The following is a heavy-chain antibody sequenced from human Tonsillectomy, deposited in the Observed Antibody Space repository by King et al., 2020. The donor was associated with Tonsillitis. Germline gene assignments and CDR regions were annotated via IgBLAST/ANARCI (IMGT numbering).Heavy chain of an antibody. CDR2: ISAYNGNT. Sequence: VQLVQSGAEVKKPGASVKVSCKASGYTFTRYGFSWVRQAPGQGLEWMGWISAYNGNTNHAQKLQGRVTMTTDTSTSTAYMELRSLRSDETAVYYCARAGVHCSSISCSLDYWGQGTLVTVSS. CDR3: ARAGVHCSSISCSLDY. D-gene: IGHD2-2*01. J-gene: IGHJ4*02. CDR1: GYTFTRYG. V-gene: IGHV1-18*04.